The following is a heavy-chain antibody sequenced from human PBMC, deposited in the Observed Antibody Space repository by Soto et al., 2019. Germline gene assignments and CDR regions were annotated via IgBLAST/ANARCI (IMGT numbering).Heavy chain of an antibody. Sequence: QMRLVESGGGMVQPGRSLRLSCLVSGFTLGYYGTHWVRQAPGKGLEWVAHLAYDGVYTAYADSVKGRFTISRDSARITLFLQMDSLTTDDTAVYYCAKGQRGSSVGMDVWGQGTNVTVSS. CDR3: AKGQRGSSVGMDV. CDR1: GFTLGYYG. D-gene: IGHD3-22*01. CDR2: LAYDGVYT. J-gene: IGHJ6*02. V-gene: IGHV3-30*18.